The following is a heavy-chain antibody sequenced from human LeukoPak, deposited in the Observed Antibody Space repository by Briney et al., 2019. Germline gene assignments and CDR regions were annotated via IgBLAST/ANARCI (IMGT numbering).Heavy chain of an antibody. V-gene: IGHV4-38-2*02. Sequence: SETLSLTCAVSGYSISSGYYWGWIRQPPGKGLEWIGSIYHSGSTYYNPSLKSRVTISVDTSKNQFSLKLSSVTAADTAVYYCERDNGPGYYDSSGYYYIWGNYYYYYMDVWGKGTTVTVSS. CDR3: ERDNGPGYYDSSGYYYIWGNYYYYYMDV. J-gene: IGHJ6*03. CDR1: GYSISSGYY. CDR2: IYHSGST. D-gene: IGHD3-22*01.